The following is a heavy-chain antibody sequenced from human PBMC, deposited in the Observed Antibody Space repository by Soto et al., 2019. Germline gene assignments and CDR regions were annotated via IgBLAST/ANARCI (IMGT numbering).Heavy chain of an antibody. CDR2: IYYSGST. Sequence: PSETLSLTCTVSGGSISSYYWSWIRQPPGKGLEWIGYIYYSGSTNYNPSLKSRVTISVDTSKNQFSLKLSSVTAADTAVYYCARAPRGNYGSGSYYMIAFDIWGQGTMVTVSS. CDR1: GGSISSYY. V-gene: IGHV4-59*01. D-gene: IGHD3-10*01. CDR3: ARAPRGNYGSGSYYMIAFDI. J-gene: IGHJ3*02.